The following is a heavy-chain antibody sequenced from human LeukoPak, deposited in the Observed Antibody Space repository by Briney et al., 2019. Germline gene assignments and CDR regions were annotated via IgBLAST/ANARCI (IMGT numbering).Heavy chain of an antibody. Sequence: GASVKVSCKSSGYTFTGYYMHWVRQAPGQGLEWMGWINLNNDDTNYAQKFQGWVTMTRDTSISTAYMELSRLRSDDTAVYYCARGYYYESSGYYQLDYWGQGTLVTVSS. CDR1: GYTFTGYY. CDR3: ARGYYYESSGYYQLDY. CDR2: INLNNDDT. V-gene: IGHV1-2*04. D-gene: IGHD3-22*01. J-gene: IGHJ4*02.